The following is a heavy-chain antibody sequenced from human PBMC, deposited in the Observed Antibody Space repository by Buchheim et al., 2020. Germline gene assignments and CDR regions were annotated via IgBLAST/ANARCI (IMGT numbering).Heavy chain of an antibody. Sequence: EVQLVESGGGLVQPGGSLRLSCAASGFTFSSYEMNWVRQAPGKGLEWVSYISSSGSTIYYADSVKGRFTISRDNAKNSLYLQMYSLRAEDTAVYYCASSKGIAARDYYYYGMDVWGQGTT. V-gene: IGHV3-48*03. CDR2: ISSSGSTI. CDR1: GFTFSSYE. J-gene: IGHJ6*02. CDR3: ASSKGIAARDYYYYGMDV. D-gene: IGHD6-6*01.